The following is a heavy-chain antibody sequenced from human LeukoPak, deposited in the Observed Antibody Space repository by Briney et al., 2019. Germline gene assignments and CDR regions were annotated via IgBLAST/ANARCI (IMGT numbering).Heavy chain of an antibody. Sequence: GGSLRLSCAASGFTFSSYSMNWIRQAPGKGLEWVSSMSVGSGLIYYAESVKGRLTVSRDNAKKSLYLQMNSLKAEDTAVYYCAREFEGTASGAGYWGQGTLVTVSS. V-gene: IGHV3-21*01. CDR2: MSVGSGLI. CDR3: AREFEGTASGAGY. D-gene: IGHD1-26*01. J-gene: IGHJ4*02. CDR1: GFTFSSYS.